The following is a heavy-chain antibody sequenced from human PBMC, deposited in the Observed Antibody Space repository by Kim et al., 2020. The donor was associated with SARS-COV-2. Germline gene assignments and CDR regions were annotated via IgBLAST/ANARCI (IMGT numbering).Heavy chain of an antibody. CDR3: ARDGGYFGWGDNY. Sequence: ASVKVSCKTSGYSFTTYPIQWMRQAPGQGLEWMGWIKTGNGDTEYSQSFQGRVAITRDTSASTAYMELSSLTSEDTTIFYCARDGGYFGWGDNYWGQGTRVTVSS. V-gene: IGHV1-3*04. CDR1: GYSFTTYP. CDR2: IKTGNGDT. J-gene: IGHJ4*02. D-gene: IGHD3-9*01.